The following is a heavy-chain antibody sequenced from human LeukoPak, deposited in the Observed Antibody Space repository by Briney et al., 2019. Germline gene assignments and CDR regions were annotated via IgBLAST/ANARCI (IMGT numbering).Heavy chain of an antibody. CDR1: GYIFTNYY. CDR3: ARDRNTIFELFIYWFDP. J-gene: IGHJ5*02. V-gene: IGHV1-46*01. Sequence: ASVKVSCKASGYIFTNYYMHWVRQAPGQGLEWMGIINPSGGNTNYAQKLKGRVTMNRDMSTSTVYMEVSSLRSEDTAVYYCARDRNTIFELFIYWFDPWGQGTLVTVSS. CDR2: INPSGGNT. D-gene: IGHD3-3*01.